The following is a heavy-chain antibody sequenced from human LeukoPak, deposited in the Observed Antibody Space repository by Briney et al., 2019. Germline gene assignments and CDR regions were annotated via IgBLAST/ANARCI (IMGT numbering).Heavy chain of an antibody. CDR3: ARDDYAGANWFDP. D-gene: IGHD4-17*01. V-gene: IGHV1-69*05. Sequence: ASVKVSCKASGGTFSSYAISWVRQAPGQGLEWMGGIIPIFGTANYAQKFQGRVTITTDESTSTAYMELSSLRSEDTAVYYCARDDYAGANWFDPWGQGTLVTVSS. CDR1: GGTFSSYA. J-gene: IGHJ5*02. CDR2: IIPIFGTA.